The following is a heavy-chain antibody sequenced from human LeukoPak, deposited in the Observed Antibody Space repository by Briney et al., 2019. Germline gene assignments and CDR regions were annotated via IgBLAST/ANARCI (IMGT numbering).Heavy chain of an antibody. CDR2: INWNGGST. D-gene: IGHD1-26*01. CDR1: GFTFDDYG. CDR3: ARNEWELNYFDY. Sequence: GGSLRLSCAASGFTFDDYGLSWVRQAAGKGLEWVSGINWNGGSTGYADSVKGRFTISRDNAKNSLYLQMNSLRAEDTALYYCARNEWELNYFDYWGQGTLVTVSS. J-gene: IGHJ4*02. V-gene: IGHV3-20*04.